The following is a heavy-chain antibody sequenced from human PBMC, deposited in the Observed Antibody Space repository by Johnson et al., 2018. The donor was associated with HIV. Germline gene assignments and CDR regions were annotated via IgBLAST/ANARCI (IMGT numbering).Heavy chain of an antibody. J-gene: IGHJ3*02. CDR3: ARDDLGNPFSSYDAFDI. CDR2: IESKPDGGPP. D-gene: IGHD6-13*01. V-gene: IGHV3-15*04. Sequence: VQLVESGGGLVKPGESLRLSCAASGFSFSNAWMNWVRQAPGKGLEWVGRIESKPDGGPPDYAAPVKGRFTLSRNDSKNTLYLQMNSLRAEDTAVYYCARDDLGNPFSSYDAFDIWGQGTMVTVSS. CDR1: GFSFSNAW.